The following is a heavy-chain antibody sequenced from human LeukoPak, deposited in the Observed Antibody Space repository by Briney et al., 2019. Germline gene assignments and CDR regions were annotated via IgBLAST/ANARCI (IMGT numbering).Heavy chain of an antibody. D-gene: IGHD6-13*01. J-gene: IGHJ4*02. V-gene: IGHV6-1*01. Sequence: SQTLSLTCAISGDSVSSNSAASNWIRQSPSRGLEWLKRTYYRSKWYNDYAVSVKSRITINPNTSKNQFSLQLNSVTPEDTAVYYCARAYSSSWYYFDYWGQGTLVTVSS. CDR3: ARAYSSSWYYFDY. CDR1: GDSVSSNSAA. CDR2: TYYRSKWYN.